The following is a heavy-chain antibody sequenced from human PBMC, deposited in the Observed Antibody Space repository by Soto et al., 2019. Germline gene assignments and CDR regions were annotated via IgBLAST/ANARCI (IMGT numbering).Heavy chain of an antibody. V-gene: IGHV1-46*01. Sequence: ASVKVSCKASGYTFTSYYMHWVRQAPGQGLEWMGMINPSGGTASYAQKFQGRVTITADESTSTAYMELTSVTVADTAVYYCATSYGNAWYTFWGQGTQVTVSS. CDR3: ATSYGNAWYTF. CDR2: INPSGGTA. J-gene: IGHJ4*02. CDR1: GYTFTSYY. D-gene: IGHD6-13*01.